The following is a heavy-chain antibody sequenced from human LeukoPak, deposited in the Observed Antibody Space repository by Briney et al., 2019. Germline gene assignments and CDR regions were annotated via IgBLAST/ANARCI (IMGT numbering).Heavy chain of an antibody. CDR2: ITSTSDYI. J-gene: IGHJ4*02. D-gene: IGHD6-19*01. Sequence: PGGSLRLSCATSGFTFSSSAMSWVRQAPGKGLEWVSSITSTSDYIYYADSVKGRFTISRDNAKNSLYLQMNSLRAEDMALYYCAKADGGIAVASLDYWGQGTLVTVSS. V-gene: IGHV3-21*04. CDR3: AKADGGIAVASLDY. CDR1: GFTFSSSA.